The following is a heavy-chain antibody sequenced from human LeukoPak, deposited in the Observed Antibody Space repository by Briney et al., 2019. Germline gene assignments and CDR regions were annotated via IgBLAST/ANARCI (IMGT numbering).Heavy chain of an antibody. V-gene: IGHV3-23*01. J-gene: IGHJ4*02. Sequence: GGSLRLSCAASGFTFSSYAMSWVRQAPGKGLEWVSAISGSGGSTYYADSVKGRFTISRDNSKDTLYLQMNSLRAEDTAVYYCASGDYYYVSFYWGQGTLVTVSS. CDR2: ISGSGGST. CDR1: GFTFSSYA. CDR3: ASGDYYYVSFY. D-gene: IGHD3-22*01.